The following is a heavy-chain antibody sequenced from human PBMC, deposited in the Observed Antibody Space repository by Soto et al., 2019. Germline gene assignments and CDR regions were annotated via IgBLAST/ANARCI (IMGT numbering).Heavy chain of an antibody. Sequence: EVQLVESGGDLVQRGGSLRLSCVASGFTFSVYSMNWVRQAPGKGLEWFSYITSDTKTIKYADSVKGRFTISRDNAKNSVYLQMNSLRDEDTAVYYCARSVEGHFDYSGHGTVVTVSS. V-gene: IGHV3-48*02. CDR3: ARSVEGHFDY. D-gene: IGHD6-19*01. J-gene: IGHJ4*01. CDR1: GFTFSVYS. CDR2: ITSDTKTI.